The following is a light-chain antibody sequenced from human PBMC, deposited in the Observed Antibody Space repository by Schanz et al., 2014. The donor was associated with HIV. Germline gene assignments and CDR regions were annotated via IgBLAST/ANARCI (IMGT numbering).Light chain of an antibody. CDR1: QSISPW. J-gene: IGKJ2*01. CDR3: QQYDTYPYT. Sequence: DIQMTQSPSTLSASVGARVTITCRATQSISPWLAWYQQKPGKAPKLLINEASSLQSGVPSRFSGSGSGTEFTLTISGLQPDDFATYYCQQYDTYPYTFGQGTTLDLK. CDR2: EAS. V-gene: IGKV1-5*03.